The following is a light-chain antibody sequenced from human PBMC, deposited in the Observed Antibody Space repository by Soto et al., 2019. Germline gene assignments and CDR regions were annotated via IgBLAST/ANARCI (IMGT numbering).Light chain of an antibody. J-gene: IGKJ2*01. CDR3: QQYDTSLYT. CDR2: GAS. V-gene: IGKV3-20*01. Sequence: EIALTQSPGTLSLSPGEGATLSCRASQSVISNYLAWYQQKPGQAPRLLIYGASSRATGIPDRFSGSGSGTDFTLTISRLEPEDFAVYYCQQYDTSLYTFGQGTKVDIK. CDR1: QSVISNY.